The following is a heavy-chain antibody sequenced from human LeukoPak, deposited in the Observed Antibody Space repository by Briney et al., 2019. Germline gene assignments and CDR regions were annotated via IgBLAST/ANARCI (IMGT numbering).Heavy chain of an antibody. D-gene: IGHD4-17*01. CDR1: GGSISSYY. CDR3: ARQYPSYGERRYFDY. J-gene: IGHJ4*02. CDR2: IYSSGST. Sequence: PSETLSLTCTVSGGSISSYYWSWLRQPAEKGLEWIGRIYSSGSTNYNPSLKSRVTMSVDTSKNQFSLKLSSVTAADTAVYYCARQYPSYGERRYFDYWGQGTLVTVSS. V-gene: IGHV4-4*07.